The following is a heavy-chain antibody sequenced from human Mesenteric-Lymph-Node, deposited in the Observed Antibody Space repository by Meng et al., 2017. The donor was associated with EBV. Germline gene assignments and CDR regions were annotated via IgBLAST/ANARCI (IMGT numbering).Heavy chain of an antibody. D-gene: IGHD4-17*01. Sequence: GQRWQSGGCLVKPGWSRSVSCAASGFPFSDYYMTWIRQAPGKGLGWVSYISNSGDAIYYADSVKGRFTISRDNAKNSLYLQMNSLRVEDTAVYYCARSYGEYVYWGQGTLVTVSS. CDR1: GFPFSDYY. J-gene: IGHJ4*02. CDR3: ARSYGEYVY. V-gene: IGHV3-11*01. CDR2: ISNSGDAI.